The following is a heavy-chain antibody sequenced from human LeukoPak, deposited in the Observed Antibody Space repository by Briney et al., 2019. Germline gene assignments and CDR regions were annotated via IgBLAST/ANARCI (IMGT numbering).Heavy chain of an antibody. D-gene: IGHD5-12*01. CDR1: GGSISSHY. J-gene: IGHJ3*02. CDR3: ARRGYMDAFDI. CDR2: IYYSGST. V-gene: IGHV4-59*11. Sequence: PETLSLTCTVSGGSISSHYWSWIRQPPGKGLEWIGYIYYSGSTNYNPSLKSRVTISVDTSKNQFSLKLSSVTAADTAVYYCARRGYMDAFDIWGQGTMVTVSS.